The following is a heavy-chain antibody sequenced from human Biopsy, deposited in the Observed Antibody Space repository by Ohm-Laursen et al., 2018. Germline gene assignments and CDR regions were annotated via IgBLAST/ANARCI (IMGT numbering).Heavy chain of an antibody. CDR1: GVSINGGRYY. D-gene: IGHD5-12*01. CDR3: ARLGSGDYFPTFFDF. V-gene: IGHV4-31*03. J-gene: IGHJ4*02. Sequence: SLTLSFTCPVSGVSINGGRYYWNWIRHHPGRGLERIGNIFYSANTYYNPSLKSRVTISVDTSKNQFSLKLSSVTAADTAVYYCARLGSGDYFPTFFDFWGQGALVTVSS. CDR2: IFYSANT.